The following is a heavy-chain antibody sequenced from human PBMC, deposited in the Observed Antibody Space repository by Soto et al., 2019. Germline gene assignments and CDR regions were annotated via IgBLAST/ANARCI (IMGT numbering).Heavy chain of an antibody. Sequence: QVQLVQSGAEVKKPGSSVKVSCKASGGTFSNYAFSWVRQAPGQGLEWLGGIMPIFGRADYAQKFRGRVTITADESTSTAHMELSSLRSEDTAVYYCASWLKAAGICGSYYYGMDVWGQGTTVTVSS. CDR2: IMPIFGRA. V-gene: IGHV1-69*12. J-gene: IGHJ6*02. D-gene: IGHD6-19*01. CDR3: ASWLKAAGICGSYYYGMDV. CDR1: GGTFSNYA.